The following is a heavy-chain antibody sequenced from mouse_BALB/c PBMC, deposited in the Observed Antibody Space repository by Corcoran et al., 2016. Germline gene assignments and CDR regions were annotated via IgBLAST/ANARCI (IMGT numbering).Heavy chain of an antibody. Sequence: QIQLVQSGPELKKPGETVKISCKASGYTFTNYGMNWVKQAPGKGLKWMGWINTYTGEPTYADDFKGRFAFSLETSASTAYLQINNLKNEDMATYFCARRGDYGYDEFAYWGQGTLVTVSA. D-gene: IGHD2-2*01. CDR1: GYTFTNYG. CDR2: INTYTGEP. V-gene: IGHV9-1*02. J-gene: IGHJ3*01. CDR3: ARRGDYGYDEFAY.